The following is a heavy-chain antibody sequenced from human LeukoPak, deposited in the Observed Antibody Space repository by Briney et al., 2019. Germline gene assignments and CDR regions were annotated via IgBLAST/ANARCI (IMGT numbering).Heavy chain of an antibody. D-gene: IGHD6-13*01. V-gene: IGHV3-23*01. Sequence: GGSLRLSCAASGFTFSSYAMSWVRQAPGKGLEWVSGFSGSGDNTYYAEYVKGRFTISGDNSKNTLYLQMNSLRAEDTAVYYCARGAPAGPFDAFDIWGQGTMVTVSS. CDR1: GFTFSSYA. CDR2: FSGSGDNT. J-gene: IGHJ3*02. CDR3: ARGAPAGPFDAFDI.